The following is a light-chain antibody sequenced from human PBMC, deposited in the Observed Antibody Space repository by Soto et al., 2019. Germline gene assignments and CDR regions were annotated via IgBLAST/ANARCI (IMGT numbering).Light chain of an antibody. CDR1: QSVGST. CDR3: QQYNNWPPFT. Sequence: EIVMTQSPATLSVSPGERASLSCSASQSVGSTLAWYQHKPGQAPSLLIYDASTRATGFPARFSGSGSGTEFTLTIGSLQPEEFAVYYCQQYNNWPPFTFCPGTKVAIK. CDR2: DAS. J-gene: IGKJ3*01. V-gene: IGKV3-15*01.